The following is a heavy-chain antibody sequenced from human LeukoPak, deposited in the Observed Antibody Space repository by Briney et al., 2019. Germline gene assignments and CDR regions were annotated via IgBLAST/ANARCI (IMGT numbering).Heavy chain of an antibody. D-gene: IGHD3-9*01. V-gene: IGHV3-7*03. J-gene: IGHJ5*02. CDR2: IKEDGSDI. CDR1: GFTFSSSW. CDR3: TTDPNYDILIINWFDP. Sequence: GGSLRLSCAASGFTFSSSWMSWVRQAPGKGLEWVANIKEDGSDIHYADSVEGRFTISRDNAKNSLHLQMNSLKTEDTAVYYCTTDPNYDILIINWFDPWGQGTLVTVSS.